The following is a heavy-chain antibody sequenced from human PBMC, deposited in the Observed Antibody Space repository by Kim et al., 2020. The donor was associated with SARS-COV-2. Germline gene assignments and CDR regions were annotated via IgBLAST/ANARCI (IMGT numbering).Heavy chain of an antibody. Sequence: ASVKVSCKASGYTFTSYAMNWVRQPPGQGLEWMGWINTNTGNPTYAQGFTGRFVFSLDTSVSTAYLQISSLKDEDTAVYYCAREGYCGGGSCYRYGMDVWGQGTTVTVSS. CDR1: GYTFTSYA. CDR3: AREGYCGGGSCYRYGMDV. J-gene: IGHJ6*02. V-gene: IGHV7-4-1*02. CDR2: INTNTGNP. D-gene: IGHD2-15*01.